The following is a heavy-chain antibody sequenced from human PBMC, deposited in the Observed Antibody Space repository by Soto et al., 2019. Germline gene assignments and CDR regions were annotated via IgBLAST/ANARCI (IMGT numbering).Heavy chain of an antibody. CDR1: GGSFSGYY. D-gene: IGHD3-22*01. Sequence: PSEPLSLTCAVYGGSFSGYYWSWIRQPPGKGLEWIGEINHSGSTNYNPSLKSRVTISVDTSKNQFSLKLSSVTAADTAVYYCARGPYYYDSSGYLIRGPKLDYGMDVWGQGTTVTVSS. CDR2: INHSGST. CDR3: ARGPYYYDSSGYLIRGPKLDYGMDV. J-gene: IGHJ6*02. V-gene: IGHV4-34*01.